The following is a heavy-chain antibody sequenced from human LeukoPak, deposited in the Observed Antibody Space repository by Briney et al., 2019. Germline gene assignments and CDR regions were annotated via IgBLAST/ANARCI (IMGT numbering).Heavy chain of an antibody. D-gene: IGHD6-13*01. Sequence: PGGSLRLSCAASGFTFSTHWMSWVRQAPGKGLEWVANIKQDGSEKYYVDSVKGRFTISRDNAKNSLYLQMNSLRAEDTAVYYCARGSLSAAVAEDYWGQGTLVTVSS. CDR2: IKQDGSEK. CDR1: GFTFSTHW. CDR3: ARGSLSAAVAEDY. V-gene: IGHV3-7*01. J-gene: IGHJ4*02.